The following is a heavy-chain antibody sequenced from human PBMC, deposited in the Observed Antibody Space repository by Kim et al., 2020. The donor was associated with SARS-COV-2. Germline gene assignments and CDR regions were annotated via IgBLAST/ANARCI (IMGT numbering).Heavy chain of an antibody. J-gene: IGHJ4*02. CDR2: ISGSGGST. CDR1: GFTFSSYA. CDR3: AKDLSLPDIVVVPAPIPFDY. Sequence: GGSLRLSCAASGFTFSSYAMSWVRQAPGKGLEWVSAISGSGGSTYYADSVKGRFTISRDNSKNTLYLQMNSLRAEDTAVYYCAKDLSLPDIVVVPAPIPFDYWGQGTLVTVSS. D-gene: IGHD2-2*01. V-gene: IGHV3-23*01.